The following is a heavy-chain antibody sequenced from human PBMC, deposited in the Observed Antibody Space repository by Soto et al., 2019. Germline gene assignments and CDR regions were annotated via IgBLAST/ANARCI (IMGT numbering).Heavy chain of an antibody. Sequence: SETLSLTCTVSGGSISSYYWSWIRQPPGKGLEWIGYIYYSGSTNYNPSLKSRVTISVDTSKNQFSLKLSSVTAADTAVYYCARELVDYYDSSGSNDAFDIWSQGTMVTVSS. CDR2: IYYSGST. CDR3: ARELVDYYDSSGSNDAFDI. V-gene: IGHV4-59*01. J-gene: IGHJ3*02. D-gene: IGHD3-22*01. CDR1: GGSISSYY.